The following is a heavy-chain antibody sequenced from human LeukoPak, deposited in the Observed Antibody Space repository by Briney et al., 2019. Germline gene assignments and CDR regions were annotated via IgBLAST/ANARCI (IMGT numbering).Heavy chain of an antibody. CDR1: GFTFSNYA. Sequence: GGSLRLSCAASGFTFSNYAMNWVCQAPGKGLEWVSGIGYTGDSTFYADSVKGRFTVSRDSSKNTLFLHMNSLRAEDTALYYCAKSPTVDAAFDIWGQGTMVTVSS. J-gene: IGHJ3*02. D-gene: IGHD4-23*01. CDR3: AKSPTVDAAFDI. V-gene: IGHV3-23*01. CDR2: IGYTGDST.